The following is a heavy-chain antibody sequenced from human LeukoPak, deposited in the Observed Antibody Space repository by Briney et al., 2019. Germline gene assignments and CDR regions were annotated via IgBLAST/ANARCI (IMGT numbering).Heavy chain of an antibody. CDR3: ARGRTYFDY. V-gene: IGHV4-61*02. CDR1: GGSISSVSYY. D-gene: IGHD1-1*01. J-gene: IGHJ4*02. CDR2: IYTSGST. Sequence: PSQTLSLTCTVSGGSISSVSYYWGWVRPPAGKGLEWIGRIYTSGSTNHNPSLMSPVTISVDTSKNQFSLKLSSVTAADTAVYYCARGRTYFDYWGQGTLVTVSS.